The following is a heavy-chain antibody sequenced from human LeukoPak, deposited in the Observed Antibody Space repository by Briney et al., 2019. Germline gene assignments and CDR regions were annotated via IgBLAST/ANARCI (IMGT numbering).Heavy chain of an antibody. CDR3: AKEHEYGDIFDC. Sequence: GGSLRLCCAASGFTFSNYAMSWVRQAPGKGLEWVSGISNSGVRTYYADSVKGRFTISRDNYKNTLYLQMNSLRVEDAAVYYCAKEHEYGDIFDCWGQGTLVTVSS. CDR1: GFTFSNYA. V-gene: IGHV3-23*01. J-gene: IGHJ4*02. D-gene: IGHD4-17*01. CDR2: ISNSGVRT.